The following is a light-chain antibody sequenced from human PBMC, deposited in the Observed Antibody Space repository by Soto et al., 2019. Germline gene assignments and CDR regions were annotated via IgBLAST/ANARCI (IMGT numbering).Light chain of an antibody. Sequence: DIVMTQSPDSLAVSLGERATINCKSSQSVLYSSNNENYLAWYQQKPGQPPKLLIYWASTRESGVPDRFSGSGAGTDFTLTISSLHAEDVAVYYCQQYRSTPPTFGPGTKVDIK. CDR3: QQYRSTPPT. J-gene: IGKJ3*01. CDR2: WAS. CDR1: QSVLYSSNNENY. V-gene: IGKV4-1*01.